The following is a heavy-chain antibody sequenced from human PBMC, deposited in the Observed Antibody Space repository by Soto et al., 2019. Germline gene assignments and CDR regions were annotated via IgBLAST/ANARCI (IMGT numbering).Heavy chain of an antibody. CDR3: ARGRYSGYGHFDY. D-gene: IGHD5-12*01. V-gene: IGHV1-69*13. J-gene: IGHJ4*01. Sequence: GASVKVSCKASGGTFSSYAISWVRQAPGQGLEWMGGIIPIFGTANYAQKFQGRVTITADESTSTAYMELSSLRSEDTAVYYCARGRYSGYGHFDYWGQGTLVTVSS. CDR1: GGTFSSYA. CDR2: IIPIFGTA.